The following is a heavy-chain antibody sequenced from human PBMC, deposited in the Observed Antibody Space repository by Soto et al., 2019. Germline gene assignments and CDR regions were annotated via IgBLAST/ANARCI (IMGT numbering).Heavy chain of an antibody. CDR2: INHSGST. V-gene: IGHV4-34*01. CDR1: GGSFSGYY. Sequence: SETLSLTCAVYGGSFSGYYWSWIRQPPGKGLEWIGEINHSGSTNYNPSLKSRVTISVDTSKNQFSLKLSSVTAADTAVYYCARLGDDFWSGYSQYWFDPWGQGTLVTVS. D-gene: IGHD3-3*01. J-gene: IGHJ5*02. CDR3: ARLGDDFWSGYSQYWFDP.